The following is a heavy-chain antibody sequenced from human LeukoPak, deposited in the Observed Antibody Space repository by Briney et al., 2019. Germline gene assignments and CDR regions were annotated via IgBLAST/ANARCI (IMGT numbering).Heavy chain of an antibody. CDR1: GFTFNSYA. J-gene: IGHJ4*02. Sequence: GGSLRLSCSASGFTFNSYAMHWVRQAPGKGLEYVSAISSNGGTTYHADSVKGRFTISRDNPQNTLYLQMSSLRDEDTAVYYCVKALSSTVTTKRKFDYWGQGTLVTVSS. CDR3: VKALSSTVTTKRKFDY. CDR2: ISSNGGTT. V-gene: IGHV3-64D*06. D-gene: IGHD4-17*01.